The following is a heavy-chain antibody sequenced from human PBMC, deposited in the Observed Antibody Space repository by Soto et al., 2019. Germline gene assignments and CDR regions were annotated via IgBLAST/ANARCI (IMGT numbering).Heavy chain of an antibody. Sequence: QVHLVQSGAEVKKPGASVKVSCKASGYTFTNFDINWVRQAPGQGLEWMGWMKPNSDNTAYAQKFQGGVTMTKDTSTSTAYMELSGLTYDDTAVYFCARTGREWWEPLADNWLDPWGQGTLVTVSS. CDR1: GYTFTNFD. D-gene: IGHD2-15*01. V-gene: IGHV1-8*01. CDR2: MKPNSDNT. CDR3: ARTGREWWEPLADNWLDP. J-gene: IGHJ5*02.